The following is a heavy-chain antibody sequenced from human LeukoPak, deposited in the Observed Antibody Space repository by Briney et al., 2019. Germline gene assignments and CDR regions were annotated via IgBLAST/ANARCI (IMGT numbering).Heavy chain of an antibody. D-gene: IGHD6-13*01. V-gene: IGHV1-2*04. J-gene: IGHJ4*02. CDR1: GYTFTGYY. CDR3: ARTRYSSSWYDY. CDR2: INPNSGGT. Sequence: ASVNVSCKASGYTFTGYYMHWVRQAPGQGLEWMGWINPNSGGTNYAQKFQGWVTMTRDTSISTAYVELSRLRSDDTAVYYCARTRYSSSWYDYWGQGTLVTVSS.